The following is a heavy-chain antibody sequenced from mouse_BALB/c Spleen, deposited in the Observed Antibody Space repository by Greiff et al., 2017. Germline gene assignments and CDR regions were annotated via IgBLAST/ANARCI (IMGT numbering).Heavy chain of an antibody. CDR1: GFAFSSYD. CDR2: ISSGGGST. V-gene: IGHV5-12-1*01. D-gene: IGHD4-1*01. CDR3: ARQTGTY. Sequence: EVQLVESGGGLVKPGGSLKLSCAASGFAFSSYDMSWVRQTPEKRLEWVAYISSGGGSTYYPDTVKGRFTISRDNAKNTLYLQMSSLKSEDTAMYYCARQTGTYWGQGTLVTVSA. J-gene: IGHJ3*01.